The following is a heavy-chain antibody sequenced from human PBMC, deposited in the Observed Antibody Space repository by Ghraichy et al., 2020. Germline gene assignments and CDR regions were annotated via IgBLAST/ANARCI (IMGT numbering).Heavy chain of an antibody. CDR3: VKDASGYYSSLYGMDA. D-gene: IGHD6-25*01. Sequence: LSLTCAVSGFTLEEYAMHWVRQSPGKGLEWVSGISWNGRSFGYADSVKGRFIISRDNAKNSLSLRMSGLRPEDTALYYCVKDASGYYSSLYGMDAWGQGTTVTVSS. J-gene: IGHJ6*02. V-gene: IGHV3-9*01. CDR1: GFTLEEYA. CDR2: ISWNGRSF.